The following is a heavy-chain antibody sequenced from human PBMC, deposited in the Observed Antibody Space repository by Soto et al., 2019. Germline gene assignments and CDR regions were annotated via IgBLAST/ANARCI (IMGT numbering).Heavy chain of an antibody. V-gene: IGHV4-4*02. J-gene: IGHJ5*02. D-gene: IGHD3-10*01. CDR3: ARRRSSLWSGNLTNWFDP. CDR1: GGSLSSSNW. CDR2: FRHTGNT. Sequence: VQLQESGPGLVKPSGTLSLTCTVSGGSLSSSNWWAWVRLPPGKGLEWVGEFRHTGNTNYNSSLECRVTISVDKARNLFSLDLNSVTAADTAVYFCARRRSSLWSGNLTNWFDPWGQGTLVTVSS.